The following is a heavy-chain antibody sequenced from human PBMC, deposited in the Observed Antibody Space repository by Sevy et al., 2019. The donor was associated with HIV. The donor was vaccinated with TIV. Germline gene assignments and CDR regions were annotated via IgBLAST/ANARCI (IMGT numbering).Heavy chain of an antibody. CDR3: ARSLNSGDFYYNWFDP. V-gene: IGHV4-59*01. CDR1: GGSISSYY. D-gene: IGHD2-21*02. CDR2: IYYSGRT. J-gene: IGHJ5*02. Sequence: SETLSLTCTVSGGSISSYYWNWIRQPPGKGLEWIGYIYYSGRTNYNPSLKSRVTISVDTSKNQFSLKLSSVTAADTAVYYCARSLNSGDFYYNWFDPWGQGTLVTVSS.